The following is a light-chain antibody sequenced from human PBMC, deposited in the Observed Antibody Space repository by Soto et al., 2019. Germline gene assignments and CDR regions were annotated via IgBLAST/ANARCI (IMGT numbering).Light chain of an antibody. CDR2: EDN. CDR3: QSYDSSSHVV. CDR1: SGSIASNY. J-gene: IGLJ2*01. V-gene: IGLV6-57*04. Sequence: NFMLTQPHSVSESPGKTVTISCTRSSGSIASNYVQWYQQRPGSAPTTVIYEDNQRPSGVPDRFSGSIDSSSNSASLTISGLKTEDEAGYYCQSYDSSSHVVFGGGTQLTVL.